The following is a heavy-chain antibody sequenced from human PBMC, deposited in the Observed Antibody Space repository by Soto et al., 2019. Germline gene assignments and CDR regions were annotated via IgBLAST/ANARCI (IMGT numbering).Heavy chain of an antibody. V-gene: IGHV1-2*02. J-gene: IGHJ6*02. CDR3: ARDLVVVAATLYYYGMDV. CDR1: GYTFTGYY. Sequence: ASVKVSCKASGYTFTGYYMHWVRQAPGQGLEWMGWINPNSGGTNYAQKFQVRVTMTRDTSISTAYMELSRLRSDDTAVYYCARDLVVVAATLYYYGMDVWGQGTTVTVSS. D-gene: IGHD2-15*01. CDR2: INPNSGGT.